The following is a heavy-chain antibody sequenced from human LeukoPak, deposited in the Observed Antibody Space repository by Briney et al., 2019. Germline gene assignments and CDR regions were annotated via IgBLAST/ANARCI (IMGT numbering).Heavy chain of an antibody. CDR2: ISAYNGNT. V-gene: IGHV1-18*01. CDR1: GYTFTSYG. D-gene: IGHD3-3*01. J-gene: IGHJ1*01. Sequence: ASVKVSCKASGYTFTSYGISWVRQAPGQGLEWMGWISAYNGNTNYAQKLQGRVTMTTDTSTSTAYMELRSLRSDDTAVYYCARVGYDFWSGYYIHAEYFQHWGQGTLVTVSS. CDR3: ARVGYDFWSGYYIHAEYFQH.